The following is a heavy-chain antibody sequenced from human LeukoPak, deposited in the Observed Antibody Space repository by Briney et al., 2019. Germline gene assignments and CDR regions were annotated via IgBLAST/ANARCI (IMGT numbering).Heavy chain of an antibody. V-gene: IGHV4-38-2*01. CDR3: ARNVTAGFFDY. J-gene: IGHJ4*02. CDR2: IYYSWGM. CDR1: GSSITSDYF. D-gene: IGHD1-1*01. Sequence: SETLSLTCDLSGSSITSDYFWGWIRQPPGKGLEWIATIYYSWGMYFNPSLKSRVTISLDASKNQYSLKMTSLTAADTAIYDCARNVTAGFFDYWGQGILVTVSS.